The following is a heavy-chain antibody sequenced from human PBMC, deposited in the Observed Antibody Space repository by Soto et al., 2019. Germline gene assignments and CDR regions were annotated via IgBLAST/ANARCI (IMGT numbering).Heavy chain of an antibody. Sequence: QVRLQQWGAGLLKPSETLSLTCAVYGGSFSGYYWSWIRQPPGKGLEWIGEINHSGSTNYNPSLKSRVTISVDTSKNQFSLKLSSVTAADTAVYYCARGVATVVTSYFDYWGQGTLVTVSS. CDR2: INHSGST. CDR1: GGSFSGYY. J-gene: IGHJ4*02. CDR3: ARGVATVVTSYFDY. V-gene: IGHV4-34*01. D-gene: IGHD5-12*01.